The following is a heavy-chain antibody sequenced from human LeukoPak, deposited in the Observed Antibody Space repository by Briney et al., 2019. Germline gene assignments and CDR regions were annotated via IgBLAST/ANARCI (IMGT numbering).Heavy chain of an antibody. D-gene: IGHD6-13*01. CDR2: INPSGGTT. J-gene: IGHJ6*03. V-gene: IGHV1-46*01. Sequence: GASVKVSCKASGYTFTSYHMHWVRQAPGQGLEWMGIINPSGGTTNYAQKFRGRVTMTRDMSTSTVYMELSSLRSEDTAVYYCARGIPLWAAAGSHNYYYYMDVWGKGTTVTVSS. CDR1: GYTFTSYH. CDR3: ARGIPLWAAAGSHNYYYYMDV.